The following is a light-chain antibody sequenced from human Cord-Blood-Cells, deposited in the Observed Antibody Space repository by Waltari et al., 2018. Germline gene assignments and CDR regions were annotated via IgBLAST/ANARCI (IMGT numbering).Light chain of an antibody. CDR3: SSYTSSSTS. J-gene: IGLJ1*01. Sequence: QSALTQPASVSGSPGQSITISCTGTSSDVGGYNYVSWYQQHPGKAPKLMIYDVSNRPSGGSNRFSGSKSGNTASLTISGLQAEDEADYYCSSYTSSSTSFGTGTKVTVL. V-gene: IGLV2-14*03. CDR1: SSDVGGYNY. CDR2: DVS.